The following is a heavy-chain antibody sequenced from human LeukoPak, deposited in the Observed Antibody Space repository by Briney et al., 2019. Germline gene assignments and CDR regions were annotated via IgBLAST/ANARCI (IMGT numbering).Heavy chain of an antibody. D-gene: IGHD2-2*01. V-gene: IGHV3-74*01. CDR3: ARSRAEIVPAAMHFDY. J-gene: IGHJ4*02. CDR1: GFTFSSYW. CDR2: INSDGSST. Sequence: GGSLRLSCAASGFTFSSYWMHWVRQAPGKGLVWVSRINSDGSSTSYADSVKGRFTISRDNAKNTLYLQMNSLRAKDTAVYYCARSRAEIVPAAMHFDYWGQGTLVTVSS.